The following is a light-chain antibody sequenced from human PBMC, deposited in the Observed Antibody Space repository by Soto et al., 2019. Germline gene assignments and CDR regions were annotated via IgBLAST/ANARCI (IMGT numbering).Light chain of an antibody. V-gene: IGLV2-11*01. CDR1: SSDVGGYNY. J-gene: IGLJ2*01. Sequence: QSVLTQPRSVSGSPGPSVTISCTGTSSDVGGYNYVSWYQQHPGKVPKLIIWDVNKRPSGVPDRFSGSNSGNTASLTISGLQAEDEADYYCCSYTDTYVAFGGGTKVTVL. CDR3: CSYTDTYVA. CDR2: DVN.